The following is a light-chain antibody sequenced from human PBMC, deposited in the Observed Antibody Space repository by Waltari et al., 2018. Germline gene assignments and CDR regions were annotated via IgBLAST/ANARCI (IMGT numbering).Light chain of an antibody. CDR2: GIN. CDR3: QSYDTSLSVV. J-gene: IGLJ2*01. CDR1: GSNLGAGYD. V-gene: IGLV1-40*01. Sequence: QSVLTQPPSVSGAPGQRVTISCTGSGSNLGAGYDVHWYQQIPGKAPKLLIYGINNRPSGVPAGFSGAQSGTSASLAITGLQADDEADYYCQSYDTSLSVVFGGGTKLTVL.